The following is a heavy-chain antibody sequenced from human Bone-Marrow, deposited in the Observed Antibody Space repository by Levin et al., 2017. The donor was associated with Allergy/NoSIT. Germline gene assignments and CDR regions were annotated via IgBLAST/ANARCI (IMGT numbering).Heavy chain of an antibody. J-gene: IGHJ4*02. CDR2: IYYSGST. D-gene: IGHD4-17*01. CDR3: ARGNGDYAGDY. V-gene: IGHV4-31*03. Sequence: LRLSCTVSGGSISSGGYYWSWIRQHPGKGLEWIGYIYYSGSTYYNPSLKSRVTISVDTSKNQFSLKLSSETAADTAVYYCARGNGDYAGDYWGQGTLVTVSS. CDR1: GGSISSGGYY.